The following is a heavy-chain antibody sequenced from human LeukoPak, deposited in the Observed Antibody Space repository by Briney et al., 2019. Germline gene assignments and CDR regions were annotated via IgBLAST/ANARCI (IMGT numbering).Heavy chain of an antibody. V-gene: IGHV1-2*04. CDR3: ARGDYCSGGSCYGYYFDY. J-gene: IGHJ4*02. D-gene: IGHD2-15*01. CDR1: GYTFTGYY. CDR2: INPNSGGT. Sequence: GASVKVSCKASGYTFTGYYMHWVRQVPGQGLEWMGWINPNSGGTNYAQKFQGWVTMTRDTSISTAYMELSRLRSDDTAVYYCARGDYCSGGSCYGYYFDYWGQGTLVTVSS.